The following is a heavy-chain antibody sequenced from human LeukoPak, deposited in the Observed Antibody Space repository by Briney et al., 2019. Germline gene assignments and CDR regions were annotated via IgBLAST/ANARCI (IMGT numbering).Heavy chain of an antibody. CDR2: IQSDGST. V-gene: IGHV3-66*02. CDR3: TRGGAFDI. J-gene: IGHJ3*02. CDR1: GFTVSNNY. D-gene: IGHD3-16*01. Sequence: GGSLRLSCAASGFTVSNNYISWVRQAPGKGLEWVSVIQSDGSTYYADSVRGRFTISRDNSKNTLYLQMNSLRAEDTAVYYCTRGGAFDIWSQGTMVTVSS.